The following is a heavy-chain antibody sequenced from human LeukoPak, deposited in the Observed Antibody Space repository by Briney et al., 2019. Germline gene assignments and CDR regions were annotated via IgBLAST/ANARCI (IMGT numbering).Heavy chain of an antibody. V-gene: IGHV1-58*02. CDR3: AAGEEWELPGFDY. J-gene: IGHJ4*02. D-gene: IGHD1-26*01. CDR1: GFTFTSSA. Sequence: SVKVSCKASGFTFTSSAMQWVRQARGQRLEWIGWIVVGSGNTNYAQKLQERVTITRDMSTSTAYMELSSLRSEDTAVYYCAAGEEWELPGFDYWGQGTLVTVSS. CDR2: IVVGSGNT.